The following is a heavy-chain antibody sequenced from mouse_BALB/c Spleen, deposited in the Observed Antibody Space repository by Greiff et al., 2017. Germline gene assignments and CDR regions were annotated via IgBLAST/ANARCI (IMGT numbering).Heavy chain of an antibody. CDR1: GFNIKDTY. Sequence: EVQLQQSGAELVKPGASVKLSCTASGFNIKDTYMHWVKQTPEQGLEWIGRIDPANGNTKYDPKFQGKATITADTSSNTAYLQLSSLTSEDTAVYYCARIYDGYYYFDYWGRGTTLTVSS. CDR3: ARIYDGYYYFDY. D-gene: IGHD2-3*01. V-gene: IGHV14-3*02. J-gene: IGHJ2*01. CDR2: IDPANGNT.